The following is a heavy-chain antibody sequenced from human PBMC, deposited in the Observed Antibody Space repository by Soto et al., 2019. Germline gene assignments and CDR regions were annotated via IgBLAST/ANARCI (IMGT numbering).Heavy chain of an antibody. CDR3: ARWGYCSSTSCYPQYSQH. CDR2: ISSSGSTI. Sequence: GGSLRLSCAASGFTFSDYYMTWIRQAPGKGLEWVSYISSSGSTIYYADSVKGRFTISRDNAKNSLYLQMNSLRADDTAVYYCARWGYCSSTSCYPQYSQHWGQGTLVTVSS. J-gene: IGHJ1*01. D-gene: IGHD2-2*01. CDR1: GFTFSDYY. V-gene: IGHV3-11*01.